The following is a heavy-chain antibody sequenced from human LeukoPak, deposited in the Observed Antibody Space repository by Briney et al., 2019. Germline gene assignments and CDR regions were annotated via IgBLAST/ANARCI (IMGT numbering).Heavy chain of an antibody. CDR2: INHSGST. V-gene: IGHV4-34*01. D-gene: IGHD6-19*01. Sequence: SETLSLTCAVYGGSFSGYYWSWIRQPPGKGLEWIGEINHSGSTNYNPSLKSRVTISVDTSKNQFSLKLSSVTAADTAVYYCARRRGYSSGRYDYWGQGTLVTVSS. CDR3: ARRRGYSSGRYDY. CDR1: GGSFSGYY. J-gene: IGHJ4*02.